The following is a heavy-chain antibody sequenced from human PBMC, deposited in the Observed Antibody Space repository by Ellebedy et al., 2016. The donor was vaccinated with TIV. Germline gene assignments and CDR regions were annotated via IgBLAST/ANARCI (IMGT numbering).Heavy chain of an antibody. Sequence: GGSLRLSCAASGFTFDDYTMHWVRQAPGKGLEWVSLISWVGTTYYEDSVRGRFTISRDNSKNSLYLQMNSLTTEDTALYYCAKDRFSVGYYYSMDVWGQGTTVTVSS. D-gene: IGHD3-3*01. J-gene: IGHJ6*02. CDR2: ISWVGTT. V-gene: IGHV3-43*01. CDR3: AKDRFSVGYYYSMDV. CDR1: GFTFDDYT.